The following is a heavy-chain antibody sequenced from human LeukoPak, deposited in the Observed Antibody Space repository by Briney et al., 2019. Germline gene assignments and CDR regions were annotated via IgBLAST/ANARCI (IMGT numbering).Heavy chain of an antibody. J-gene: IGHJ4*02. CDR2: VGGSGGST. D-gene: IGHD5-18*01. V-gene: IGHV3-23*01. CDR3: ANRERESYNYGYPDF. Sequence: GESLRLSCAASGFTFSSHAMNWVRQAPGKGLEWVSSVGGSGGSTFYADSVRGRFTISRDNSKNTLYLKMNSLRADDTGVYYSANRERESYNYGYPDFWGQGTLVTVSS. CDR1: GFTFSSHA.